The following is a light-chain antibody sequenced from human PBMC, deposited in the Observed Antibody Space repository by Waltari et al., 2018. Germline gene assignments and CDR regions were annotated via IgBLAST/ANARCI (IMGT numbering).Light chain of an antibody. V-gene: IGKV4-1*01. J-gene: IGKJ2*02. CDR1: QSVLYSSNNKNY. Sequence: DIVMTQSPDSLAVSLGERATINCKSSQSVLYSSNNKNYLAWHQQKPGQPPKLLIYWASTRESGVPDRFSGSGSGTDFTLTISSLQAEDVAVYYCQQYYSTLCTFGQGTKLEIK. CDR2: WAS. CDR3: QQYYSTLCT.